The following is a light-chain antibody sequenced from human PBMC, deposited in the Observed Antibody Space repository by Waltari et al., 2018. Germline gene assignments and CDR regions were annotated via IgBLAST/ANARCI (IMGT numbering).Light chain of an antibody. V-gene: IGLV1-36*01. CDR3: AAWDDSLHAVV. J-gene: IGLJ2*01. CDR1: RPNIGTNA. Sequence: QSVLPQPPSVSEVPRQRVTISCSGSRPNIGTNAVSWYQYLPGKAPKLLIYYDDLVPSGVSDRFSGSKSGTSASLAISGLQSEDEADYYCAAWDDSLHAVVFGGGTKLTVL. CDR2: YDD.